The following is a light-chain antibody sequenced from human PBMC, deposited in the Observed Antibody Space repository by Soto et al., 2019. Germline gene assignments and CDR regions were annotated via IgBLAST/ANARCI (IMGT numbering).Light chain of an antibody. Sequence: DIQMTQSPSSVSASVGDRVTITCRATQDIYSRLAWYQQKPGKAPSLLIYAASTLQSGVPSRFGGSGYGTNFTLTISSLQPQDRATYYCHQSRSVPFTFGQGTQLEIK. J-gene: IGKJ2*01. CDR1: QDIYSR. CDR2: AAS. V-gene: IGKV1-12*01. CDR3: HQSRSVPFT.